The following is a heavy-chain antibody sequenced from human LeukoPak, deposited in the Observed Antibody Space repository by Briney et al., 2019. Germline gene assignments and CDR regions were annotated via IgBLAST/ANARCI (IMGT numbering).Heavy chain of an antibody. Sequence: PGGSLRLSCTASGFTFGDYAMSWVRQAPGKGLEWVGFIRSKAYGGTTEYAASVKGRFTISRDDSKSIAYPQMNSLKTEDTAVYYCTRALGGKYSSSERSDAFDIWGQGTMVTVSS. D-gene: IGHD6-13*01. V-gene: IGHV3-49*04. CDR1: GFTFGDYA. CDR3: TRALGGKYSSSERSDAFDI. CDR2: IRSKAYGGTT. J-gene: IGHJ3*02.